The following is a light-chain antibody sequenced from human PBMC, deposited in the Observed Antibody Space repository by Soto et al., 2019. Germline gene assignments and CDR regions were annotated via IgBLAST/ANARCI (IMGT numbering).Light chain of an antibody. J-gene: IGKJ4*01. V-gene: IGKV3-11*01. Sequence: EIVLTLSPATLSLSPGERATLSCRASQSVTNSLAWYQQKPGQAPRLLVYDASNRATSIPTRFSGSGSGTDFTLTISNLEPEDFAVYYCQQHISWPLTFGGGTKVEIK. CDR1: QSVTNS. CDR3: QQHISWPLT. CDR2: DAS.